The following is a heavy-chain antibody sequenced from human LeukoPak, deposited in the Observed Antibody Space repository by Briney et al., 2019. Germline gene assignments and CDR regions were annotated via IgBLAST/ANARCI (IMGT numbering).Heavy chain of an antibody. D-gene: IGHD2-21*01. CDR2: IYQTKYT. J-gene: IGHJ4*02. Sequence: SETLSLTCGVRGVSFSGNYWSWIRQSPGKGLEWIGEIYQTKYTTYNPSLKSRVTIWADTSVNQSSLTVTSVTAADTAIYCCARIRCSPGDDSCYNYWGRGTLVTVSS. V-gene: IGHV4-34*01. CDR1: GVSFSGNY. CDR3: ARIRCSPGDDSCYNY.